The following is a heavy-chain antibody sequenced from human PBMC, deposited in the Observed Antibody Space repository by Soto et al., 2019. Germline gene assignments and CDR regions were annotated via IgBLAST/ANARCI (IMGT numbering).Heavy chain of an antibody. Sequence: ASVKVSCKASGYTFTSYYMHWVLQAPGQGLEWMGIINPSGGSTSYAQKFQGRVTMTRDTSTSTVYMELSSLRSEDTAVYYCARENSSSSFSDAFDIWGQGTMVTVSS. J-gene: IGHJ3*02. CDR1: GYTFTSYY. V-gene: IGHV1-46*01. CDR2: INPSGGST. D-gene: IGHD6-6*01. CDR3: ARENSSSSFSDAFDI.